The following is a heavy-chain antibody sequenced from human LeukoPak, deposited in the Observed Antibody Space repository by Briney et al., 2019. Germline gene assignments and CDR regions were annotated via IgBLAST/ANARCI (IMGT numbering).Heavy chain of an antibody. CDR2: IGDSGSTT. D-gene: IGHD5-18*01. J-gene: IGHJ4*02. Sequence: GGSLRLSCAASGFTFSNYAMSWVRQAPGKGLEWVSSIGDSGSTTYYADSVKGRFTISRDNSKNTLYLQMNSLRAEDTAVYYCARGYSYGYVDYWGQGTLVTVSS. V-gene: IGHV3-23*01. CDR3: ARGYSYGYVDY. CDR1: GFTFSNYA.